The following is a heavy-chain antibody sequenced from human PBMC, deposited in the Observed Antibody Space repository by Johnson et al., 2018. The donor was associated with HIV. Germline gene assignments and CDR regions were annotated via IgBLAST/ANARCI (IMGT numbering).Heavy chain of an antibody. CDR1: GFTFSTNW. Sequence: VQLVESGGGLVQPGGSLRLSCVGSGFTFSTNWMHWVRQAPGKGLVWVSRLNSDGSSTSYADSVKGRFTISRDNAKNSLYLQMNSLRAEDTAVYYCARPDLGLWFRESNAFDIWGQGTMVTVSS. CDR3: ARPDLGLWFRESNAFDI. V-gene: IGHV3-74*02. J-gene: IGHJ3*02. CDR2: LNSDGSST. D-gene: IGHD3-10*01.